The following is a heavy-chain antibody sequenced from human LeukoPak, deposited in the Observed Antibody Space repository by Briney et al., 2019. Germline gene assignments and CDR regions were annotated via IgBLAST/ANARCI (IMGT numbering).Heavy chain of an antibody. J-gene: IGHJ4*02. Sequence: SETLSLTCTVSGGSISSYYWSWIRQTPGKGLEWIGYIYYSGSINYNPSLKSRATISVDTSKNQFSLKLSSVTAADTAVYYCARSGWNDVPDYWGQGTLVTVSS. CDR3: ARSGWNDVPDY. CDR2: IYYSGSI. D-gene: IGHD1-1*01. CDR1: GGSISSYY. V-gene: IGHV4-59*01.